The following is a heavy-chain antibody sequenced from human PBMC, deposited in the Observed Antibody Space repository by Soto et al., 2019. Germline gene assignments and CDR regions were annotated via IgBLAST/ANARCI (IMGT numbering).Heavy chain of an antibody. Sequence: GGSLRLSCAASGFTFSSYGMHWVRQAPGKGLEWVAVISYDGSNKYYEDSVKGRFTISRDNSKSTLYLQMNSLRAEDTAVYYCAKGHRGSEWELPRGSFDYWGQGTLVTVSS. CDR1: GFTFSSYG. D-gene: IGHD1-26*01. CDR2: ISYDGSNK. CDR3: AKGHRGSEWELPRGSFDY. J-gene: IGHJ4*02. V-gene: IGHV3-30*18.